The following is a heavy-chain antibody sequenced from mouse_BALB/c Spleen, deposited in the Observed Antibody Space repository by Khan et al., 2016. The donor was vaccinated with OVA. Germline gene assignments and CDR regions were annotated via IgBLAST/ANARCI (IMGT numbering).Heavy chain of an antibody. CDR1: GYSLTRYG. D-gene: IGHD3-3*01. J-gene: IGHJ2*01. CDR2: IWAGGST. V-gene: IGHV2-9*02. CDR3: ARSKYLARY. Sequence: QVQLKEPGPGLVAPSQSLSITCTVYGYSLTRYGVHWVRQPPGKGLEWLGLIWAGGSTNYNWALMSRLSISIDNSKSLVFLIMNSLQTDDTALYCCARSKYLARYWGQGTTLTVSS.